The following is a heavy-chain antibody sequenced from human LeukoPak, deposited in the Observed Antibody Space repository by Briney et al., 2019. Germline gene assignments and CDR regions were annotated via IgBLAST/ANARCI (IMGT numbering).Heavy chain of an antibody. J-gene: IGHJ4*02. Sequence: SGTLCLTCTVSGASISHYYWSWIRQTPEKGLEWMGHIHTSGGTYYPSLKSRLTMSIATSTNQLSLKLTSVTAADTAVYFCARLGSYHDFWGLGALVTVSS. CDR3: ARLGSYHDF. D-gene: IGHD1-26*01. CDR2: IHTSGGT. V-gene: IGHV4-4*09. CDR1: GASISHYY.